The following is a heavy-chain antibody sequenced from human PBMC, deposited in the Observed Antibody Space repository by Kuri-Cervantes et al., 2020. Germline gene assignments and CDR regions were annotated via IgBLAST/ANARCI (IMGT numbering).Heavy chain of an antibody. J-gene: IGHJ6*02. V-gene: IGHV3-66*01. CDR2: IFGGGST. CDR1: GFTVTSNY. CDR3: ARCSGYYYGMDV. Sequence: GGSLRLSCAASGFTVTSNYMSWVRQAPGKGLEWVSVIFGGGSTYYADSVKGRFTISRDNSKNTLYLQMNNLRAEDTAVYYCARCSGYYYGMDVWGQGTTVTVSS. D-gene: IGHD6-19*01.